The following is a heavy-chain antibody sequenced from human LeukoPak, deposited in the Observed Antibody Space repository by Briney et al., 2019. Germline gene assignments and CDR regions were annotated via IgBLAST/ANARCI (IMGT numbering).Heavy chain of an antibody. D-gene: IGHD3-10*01. Sequence: GGSLRLSCAASGFTFSSYAMSWVRQAPGKGLEWFSAISGSGGSTYYAACVKGRFTISRDNSKNTLYMQMNSLRAEDTAVYYCAKELYGSGSYYNSYWGQGTLVTVSS. CDR1: GFTFSSYA. CDR2: ISGSGGST. V-gene: IGHV3-23*01. J-gene: IGHJ4*02. CDR3: AKELYGSGSYYNSY.